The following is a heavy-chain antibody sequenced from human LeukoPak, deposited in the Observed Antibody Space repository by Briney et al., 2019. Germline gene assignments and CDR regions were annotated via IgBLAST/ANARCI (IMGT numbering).Heavy chain of an antibody. CDR3: ARADVRGTVDY. D-gene: IGHD3-10*02. CDR1: GFTFSSYW. Sequence: TGGSLRLSCAASGFTFSSYWMSWVRQAPGKGLEWVANIKQDGSEKYYVDSVKGRFTISRDNSKNTLYLQMNSLRAEDTAVYYCARADVRGTVDYWGQGTLVTVSS. J-gene: IGHJ4*02. CDR2: IKQDGSEK. V-gene: IGHV3-7*03.